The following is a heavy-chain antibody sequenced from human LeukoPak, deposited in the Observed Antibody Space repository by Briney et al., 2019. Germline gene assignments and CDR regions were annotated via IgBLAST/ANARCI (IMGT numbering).Heavy chain of an antibody. Sequence: GGSLRLSCAASGFTFSNYLMHWVRRAPGKGLEYVSATSSNGGRTYYANSVKGRFTISRDNSKNTLYLQMGSLRAEDMAVYYCAVLGATIHWGQGTLVTVSS. D-gene: IGHD1-26*01. V-gene: IGHV3-64*01. CDR2: TSSNGGRT. J-gene: IGHJ4*02. CDR3: AVLGATIH. CDR1: GFTFSNYL.